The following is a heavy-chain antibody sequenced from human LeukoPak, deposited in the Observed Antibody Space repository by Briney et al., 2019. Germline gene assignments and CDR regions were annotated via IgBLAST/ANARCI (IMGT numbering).Heavy chain of an antibody. CDR3: ARGYCSGGSCYHIDY. CDR1: GYTFTGYY. D-gene: IGHD2-15*01. CDR2: INPNSGGT. V-gene: IGHV1-2*02. Sequence: GASVKVSCKASGYTFTGYYMHWVRQAPGQGREWMGWINPNSGGTNYAQKFQGRVTMTRDTSISTAYMELSRLRSDDTAVYYCARGYCSGGSCYHIDYWGQGTLVTVSS. J-gene: IGHJ4*02.